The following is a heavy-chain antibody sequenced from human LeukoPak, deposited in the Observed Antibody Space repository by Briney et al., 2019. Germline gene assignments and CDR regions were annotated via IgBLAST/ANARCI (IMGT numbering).Heavy chain of an antibody. D-gene: IGHD3-3*01. CDR2: IYYSGST. CDR3: AVNDFWSGYDAFDI. V-gene: IGHV4-59*01. CDR1: GGSISSYY. J-gene: IGHJ3*02. Sequence: SETLSLTCTVSGGSISSYYWSWTRQPPGKGLEWIGYIYYSGSTNYNPSLKSRVTISVDTSKNQFSLKLSSVTAADTAVYYCAVNDFWSGYDAFDIWGQGTMVTVSS.